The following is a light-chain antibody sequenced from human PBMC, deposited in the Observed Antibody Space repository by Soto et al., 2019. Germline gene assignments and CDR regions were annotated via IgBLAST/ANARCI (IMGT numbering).Light chain of an antibody. CDR2: DVS. Sequence: QSVLNQPASVSGSPGQSITISCTGTSSDIGAYNYVSWYQQHPGKAPKLIIYDVSNRPSGVSNRFSGSKSDNTASLAISGLQPEDEADYYCCSYTSTYTRVFGTGTKVTVL. V-gene: IGLV2-14*01. CDR1: SSDIGAYNY. CDR3: CSYTSTYTRV. J-gene: IGLJ1*01.